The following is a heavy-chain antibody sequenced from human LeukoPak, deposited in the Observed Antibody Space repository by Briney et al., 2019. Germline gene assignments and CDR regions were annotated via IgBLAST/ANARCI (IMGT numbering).Heavy chain of an antibody. CDR3: AKRFREVIAVAGPADY. J-gene: IGHJ4*02. Sequence: PGGSLRLSCAASGFTFSSYAMSWVRQAPGKGLEWVPAISGSGGSTYYADSVKGRFTISRDNSKNTLYLQMNSLRAEDTAVYYCAKRFREVIAVAGPADYWGQGTLVTVSS. CDR1: GFTFSSYA. CDR2: ISGSGGST. V-gene: IGHV3-23*01. D-gene: IGHD6-19*01.